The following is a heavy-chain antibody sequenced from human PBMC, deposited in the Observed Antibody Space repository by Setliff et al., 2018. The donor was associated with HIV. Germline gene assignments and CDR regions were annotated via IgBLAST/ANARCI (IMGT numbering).Heavy chain of an antibody. CDR2: IHHSGGT. CDR3: ARLPDINSWPFDY. V-gene: IGHV4-59*11. Sequence: PSETLSLTCTVSSGSISGHYWTWIRQPPGKGLEWIGYIHHSGGTQYNPSLMSRLTMSVDSSKNQFSLSLSSVTAADTAVYYCARLPDINSWPFDYWARGTLVTVSS. J-gene: IGHJ4*02. D-gene: IGHD6-13*01. CDR1: SGSISGHY.